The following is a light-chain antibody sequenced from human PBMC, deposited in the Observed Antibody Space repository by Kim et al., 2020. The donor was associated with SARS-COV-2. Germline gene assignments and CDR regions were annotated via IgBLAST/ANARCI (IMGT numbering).Light chain of an antibody. CDR2: EVS. J-gene: IGLJ3*02. CDR1: SSDVGSYNL. CDR3: CSYAGSSTQV. Sequence: QSALTQPASVSGSPGQSITISCTGTSSDVGSYNLVSWYQQHPGKAPKLMIYEVSKRPSGVPNRFSGSKSGNTASLTISGLQAEDEADYYCCSYAGSSTQVFGGGTQLTVL. V-gene: IGLV2-23*02.